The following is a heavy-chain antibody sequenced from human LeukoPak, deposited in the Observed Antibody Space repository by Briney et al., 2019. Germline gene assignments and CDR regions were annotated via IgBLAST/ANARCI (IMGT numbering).Heavy chain of an antibody. CDR3: ARDGQWLVLWWFDP. D-gene: IGHD6-19*01. Sequence: GGSLRLSCAASGFTFSSYAMHWVRQAPGKGLEGVAVISYDGSNKYYADSVKGRFTISRDNSKNTLYLQMNSLGAEDTAVYYCARDGQWLVLWWFDPWGQGTLVTVSS. J-gene: IGHJ5*02. V-gene: IGHV3-30*04. CDR1: GFTFSSYA. CDR2: ISYDGSNK.